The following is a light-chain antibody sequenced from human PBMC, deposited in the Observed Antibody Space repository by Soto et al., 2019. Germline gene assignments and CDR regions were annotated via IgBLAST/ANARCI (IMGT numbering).Light chain of an antibody. Sequence: DIQMTQSPSSLSASVGDRVTITCRASQSISNFLNWYQQKPGKAPKLXIRSASSLQSGVPSRFSGSGSGTDLTISITSLQPEDFATYYCQQSYGAPITFGQGTRLEIK. V-gene: IGKV1-39*01. CDR1: QSISNF. CDR3: QQSYGAPIT. J-gene: IGKJ5*01. CDR2: SAS.